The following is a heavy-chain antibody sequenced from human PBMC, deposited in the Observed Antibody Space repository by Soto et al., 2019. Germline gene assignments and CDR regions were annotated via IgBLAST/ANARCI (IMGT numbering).Heavy chain of an antibody. D-gene: IGHD6-6*01. V-gene: IGHV3-30-3*01. Sequence: PGGSLRLSCAASGFTFSSCAMHWVRQAPGKGLEWVAVISYDGSNKYYADSVKGRFTISRDNSKNTLYLQMNSLRAEDTAVYYCARDRARAARSGSPIDYWGQGTLVTVSS. CDR1: GFTFSSCA. CDR2: ISYDGSNK. J-gene: IGHJ4*02. CDR3: ARDRARAARSGSPIDY.